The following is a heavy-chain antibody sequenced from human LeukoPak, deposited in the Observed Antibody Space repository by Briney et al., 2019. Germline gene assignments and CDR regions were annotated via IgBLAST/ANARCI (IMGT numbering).Heavy chain of an antibody. CDR2: FDPEDGET. CDR3: ARSYDSSGYYFEY. CDR1: GYTLTELS. D-gene: IGHD3-22*01. Sequence: GASVKVSCKVSGYTLTELSMHWVRQAPGKGLEWMGGFDPEDGETIYAQKFQGRVTMTTDTSTSTAYMELRSLRSDDTAVYYCARSYDSSGYYFEYWGQGTLVTVSS. V-gene: IGHV1-24*01. J-gene: IGHJ4*02.